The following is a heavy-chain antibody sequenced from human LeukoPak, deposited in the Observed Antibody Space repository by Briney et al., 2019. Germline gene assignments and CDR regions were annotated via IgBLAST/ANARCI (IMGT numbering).Heavy chain of an antibody. Sequence: GGSLRLSCVVSGFTFTSYSMHWVRQAPGKGLEWVAVISYDTTDKYYAESVKGRFTISRDNSKNTLYLQMISLRAEDTAVYYCARDLDEGSSGYYSGYWGQGTLVTVSS. CDR2: ISYDTTDK. D-gene: IGHD3-22*01. V-gene: IGHV3-30*03. CDR1: GFTFTSYS. CDR3: ARDLDEGSSGYYSGY. J-gene: IGHJ4*02.